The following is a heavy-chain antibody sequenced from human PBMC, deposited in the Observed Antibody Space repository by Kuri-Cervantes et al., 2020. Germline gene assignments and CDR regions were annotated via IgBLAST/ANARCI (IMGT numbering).Heavy chain of an antibody. CDR2: IVVGSGNT. CDR1: GFTFTSSA. J-gene: IGHJ4*02. CDR3: ARGEAYYGSGSDQKVGDY. D-gene: IGHD3-10*01. V-gene: IGHV1-58*01. Sequence: SVKVSCKASGFTFTSSAVQWVRQARGQRLEWIGWIVVGSGNTNYAQKFQERVAITRDMSTSTAYMELSSLRSEDTAVYYCARGEAYYGSGSDQKVGDYWGQGTLVTVSS.